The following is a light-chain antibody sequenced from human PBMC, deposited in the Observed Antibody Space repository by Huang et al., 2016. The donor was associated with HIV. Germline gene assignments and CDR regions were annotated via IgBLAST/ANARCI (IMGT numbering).Light chain of an antibody. Sequence: DIVMTQSPDSLAVSLGERATINCKSSQSVLYSSNNKNYLAWYQQKPGQPPKLLVSWASPRESGVPDRFSASGSGTDFTLTISSLQAEDVAVYFCQQYYNTSYTFGQGTKLEIK. CDR1: QSVLYSSNNKNY. J-gene: IGKJ2*01. V-gene: IGKV4-1*01. CDR3: QQYYNTSYT. CDR2: WAS.